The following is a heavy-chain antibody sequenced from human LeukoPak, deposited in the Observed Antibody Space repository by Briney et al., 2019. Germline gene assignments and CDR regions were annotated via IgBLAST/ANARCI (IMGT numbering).Heavy chain of an antibody. D-gene: IGHD5-18*01. V-gene: IGHV3-23*01. J-gene: IGHJ4*02. CDR1: GFTFMNYA. CDR2: ISGSGGDT. CDR3: AKDKSRFDTTMTDFEY. Sequence: PGGSLRLSCEASGFTFMNYAMSWVRQAPGKGLEWVSSISGSGGDTYYTDSVKGRFTVSRDNSKNTLYLQMNSLRAEDTAIYYCAKDKSRFDTTMTDFEYWGQGTLVTVSS.